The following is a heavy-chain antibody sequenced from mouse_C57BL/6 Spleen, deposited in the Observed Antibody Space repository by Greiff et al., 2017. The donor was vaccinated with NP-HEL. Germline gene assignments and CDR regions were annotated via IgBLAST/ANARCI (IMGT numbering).Heavy chain of an antibody. D-gene: IGHD2-14*01. Sequence: QVQLQQPGAELVKPGASVKLSCKASGYTFTSYWMHWVKQRPGQGLEWIGMIHPNSGSTNDNEKFKSKATQTVDKSSSAAYMQLSSLTSEDSAVYYCARSGGTDYYAMDYWGQGTSVTVSS. CDR2: IHPNSGST. CDR3: ARSGGTDYYAMDY. CDR1: GYTFTSYW. J-gene: IGHJ4*01. V-gene: IGHV1-64*01.